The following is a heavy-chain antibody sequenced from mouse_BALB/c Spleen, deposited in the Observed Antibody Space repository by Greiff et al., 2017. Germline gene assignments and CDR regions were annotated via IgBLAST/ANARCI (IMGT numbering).Heavy chain of an antibody. Sequence: EVKLMESGGGLVKPGGSLKLSCAASGFTFSSYAMSWVRQTPEKRLEWVATISSGGSYTYYPDSVKGRFTISRDNAKNTLYLQMSSLRSEDTAMYYCARRGDYDEGAWCADWGQGTLVTVSA. J-gene: IGHJ3*01. CDR2: ISSGGSYT. CDR3: ARRGDYDEGAWCAD. CDR1: GFTFSSYA. D-gene: IGHD2-4*01. V-gene: IGHV5-9-3*01.